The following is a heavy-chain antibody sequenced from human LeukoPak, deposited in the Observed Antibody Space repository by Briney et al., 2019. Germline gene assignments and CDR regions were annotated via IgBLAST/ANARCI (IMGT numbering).Heavy chain of an antibody. CDR1: GFTFSTYW. V-gene: IGHV3-7*04. CDR3: ARGRYSGGGIDN. D-gene: IGHD6-19*01. Sequence: GGSLRLSCTASGFTFSTYWMTWVRQAPGKGLECVANIKPDGSDKYYVDSVKGRFTISRDNAKNSLYLQLNSLRAEDTAVYYCARGRYSGGGIDNWGQGNLVTVSS. CDR2: IKPDGSDK. J-gene: IGHJ4*02.